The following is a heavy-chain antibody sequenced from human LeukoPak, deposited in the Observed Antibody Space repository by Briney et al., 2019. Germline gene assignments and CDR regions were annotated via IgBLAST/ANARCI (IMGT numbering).Heavy chain of an antibody. CDR2: ISAHNGNT. V-gene: IGHV1-18*01. CDR3: ARDKGTVATYYYYYMDV. J-gene: IGHJ6*03. CDR1: GYTFTSYG. Sequence: GASVKVPCKASGYTFTSYGISWVRQAPGQGLEWMGWISAHNGNTNYEEKLQGRVTMTTDTSTSTAYMELRSLRSDDTAVYYCARDKGTVATYYYYYMDVWGKRTTVTVSS. D-gene: IGHD6-19*01.